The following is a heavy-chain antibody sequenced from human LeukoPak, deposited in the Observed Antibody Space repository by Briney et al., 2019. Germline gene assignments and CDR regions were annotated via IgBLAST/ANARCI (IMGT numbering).Heavy chain of an antibody. CDR2: ISSSGSTI. CDR3: ARAITMVRGPTSNYFDY. J-gene: IGHJ4*02. Sequence: PGRSLRLSCAASGFTFSDYYMSWIRQAPGGGLGWVSYISSSGSTIYYADSVKGRFTISRDNAKNSLYLQMNSLRAEDTAVYYCARAITMVRGPTSNYFDYWGQGTLVTVSS. D-gene: IGHD3-10*01. CDR1: GFTFSDYY. V-gene: IGHV3-11*04.